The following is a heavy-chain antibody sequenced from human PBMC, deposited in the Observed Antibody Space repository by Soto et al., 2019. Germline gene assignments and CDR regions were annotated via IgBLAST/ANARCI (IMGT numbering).Heavy chain of an antibody. CDR3: EGFVRSCSGTTCYTRADV. CDR1: GGSVSSDTHY. Sequence: XTLSLACTVSGGSVSSDTHYWSWIRQPPGKRLEWIWFIYSSGSTNYNPSLKSRVTMSVDTSKNQFSLKLRSVIVSYTALYHCEGFVRSCSGTTCYTRADVWGQGTTATVS. D-gene: IGHD2-2*02. CDR2: IYSSGST. V-gene: IGHV4-61*01. J-gene: IGHJ6*02.